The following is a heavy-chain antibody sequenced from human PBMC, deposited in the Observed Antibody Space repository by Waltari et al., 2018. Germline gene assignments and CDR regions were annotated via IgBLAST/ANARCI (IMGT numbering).Heavy chain of an antibody. CDR2: IYYSGST. Sequence: QVQLQESGPGLVKPSETLSLTCTVSGGSISCYYWSWVRQPPGKGLEWIGYIYYSGSTNYNPSLKSRVTISVDTSKNQFSLKLSSVTAAYTAVYYCARDPGRYYMDVWGKGTTVTVSS. CDR3: ARDPGRYYMDV. J-gene: IGHJ6*03. CDR1: GGSISCYY. V-gene: IGHV4-59*01. D-gene: IGHD7-27*01.